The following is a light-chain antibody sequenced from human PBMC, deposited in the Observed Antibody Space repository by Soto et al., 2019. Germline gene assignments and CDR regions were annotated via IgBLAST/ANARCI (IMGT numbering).Light chain of an antibody. CDR3: HHYGSTPLFI. CDR1: QSISSIY. V-gene: IGKV3-20*01. J-gene: IGKJ3*01. Sequence: EVVLTQTPGTLSLSPGERATLSCRASQSISSIYLAWYQQKPGQPPRLLIYGASTRATDIPDRFSGSGSGTDFTLTISRLEPEDFAVYYCHHYGSTPLFIFGPGTKVDIK. CDR2: GAS.